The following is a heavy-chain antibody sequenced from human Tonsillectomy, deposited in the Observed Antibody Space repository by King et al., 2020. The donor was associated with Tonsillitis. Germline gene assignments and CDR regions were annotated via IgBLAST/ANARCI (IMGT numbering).Heavy chain of an antibody. J-gene: IGHJ4*02. CDR2: IYSGSGK. CDR3: ARAPYSTSSFFFDL. CDR1: GCTVRSNY. V-gene: IGHV3-53*01. D-gene: IGHD6-6*01. Sequence: QLVQSGGGLIQPGGSLRLSCSASGCTVRSNYMSWGRQAPGKGLEWVSGIYSGSGKTYADPVKGRFTISRDHAKNMVFLQMNSLRAEDPAVYYCARAPYSTSSFFFDLWGQGTLVTVSS.